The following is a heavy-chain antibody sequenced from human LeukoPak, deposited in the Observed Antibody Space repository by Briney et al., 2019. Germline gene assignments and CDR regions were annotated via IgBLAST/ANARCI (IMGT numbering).Heavy chain of an antibody. J-gene: IGHJ2*01. CDR3: ARRRRDGYNFLWYFDL. V-gene: IGHV4-34*01. CDR2: INHSGST. Sequence: SETLSLTCAVYGGSFSGYYWSWIRQPPGKGLEWIGEINHSGSTNYNPSLKSRVTRSVDTSKNQFSLKLSSVTAADTAVYYCARRRRDGYNFLWYFDLWGRGTLVTVSS. CDR1: GGSFSGYY. D-gene: IGHD5-24*01.